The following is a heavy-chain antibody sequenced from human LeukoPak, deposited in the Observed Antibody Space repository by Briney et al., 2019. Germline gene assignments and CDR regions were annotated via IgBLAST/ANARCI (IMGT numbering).Heavy chain of an antibody. CDR2: ISSSSSYI. CDR3: ARDRGHLSGYDY. Sequence: GGSLRLSCAASGFTFSSYSMNWVRQAPGKGLEWVSSISSSSSYIYYADSVKGRSTISRDNAKNSLYLQMNSLRAEDTAVYYRARDRGHLSGYDYWGQGTLVTVSS. J-gene: IGHJ4*02. D-gene: IGHD5-12*01. V-gene: IGHV3-21*01. CDR1: GFTFSSYS.